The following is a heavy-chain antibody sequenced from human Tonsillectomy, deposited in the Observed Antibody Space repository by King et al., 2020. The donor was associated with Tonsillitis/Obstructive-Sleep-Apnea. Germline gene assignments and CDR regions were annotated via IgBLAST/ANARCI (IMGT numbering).Heavy chain of an antibody. CDR3: ARSRTDYGDSDAFDI. V-gene: IGHV1-45*02. J-gene: IGHJ3*02. CDR2: ITPFNGNT. Sequence: QLVQSGAEVKKTGSSVKVSCKASGNTFTYRCLHWVRQATGQALEWMGWITPFNGNTNYAQKFQDRVTITRDRSMSTAYMELSSLRSEDTAMYYCARSRTDYGDSDAFDIWGQGTMVTVSS. D-gene: IGHD4-17*01. CDR1: GNTFTYRC.